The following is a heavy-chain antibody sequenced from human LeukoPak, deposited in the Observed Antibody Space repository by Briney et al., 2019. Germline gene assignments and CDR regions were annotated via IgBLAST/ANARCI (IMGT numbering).Heavy chain of an antibody. CDR3: AKNPKGDRSSTSCYPRFDP. D-gene: IGHD2-2*01. V-gene: IGHV3-23*01. CDR1: GFTFSSYA. Sequence: GGSLRLSCAASGFTFSSYAMSWVRQAPGKGLEWVSAISGSGGSTYYADSVKGRFTISRDNSKNTLYLQMNSLRAEDTAVYYCAKNPKGDRSSTSCYPRFDPWGQGTLVTVSS. CDR2: ISGSGGST. J-gene: IGHJ5*02.